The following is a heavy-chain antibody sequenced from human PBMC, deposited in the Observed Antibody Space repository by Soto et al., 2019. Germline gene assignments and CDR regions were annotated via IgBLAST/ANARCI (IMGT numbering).Heavy chain of an antibody. CDR1: GGSVSSGSYY. D-gene: IGHD3-22*01. CDR2: IYYTGNT. CDR3: ARDTASKYYDSRNYDPHFDP. V-gene: IGHV4-30-4*08. Sequence: PSETLSLTCTVSGGSVSSGSYYWSWIRQHPGRGLEWIGYIYYTGNTYYNPSLKSRLAISVDTSKNRFSLKLTSVTAADTAVYYCARDTASKYYDSRNYDPHFDPWGQGTLVTVSS. J-gene: IGHJ5*02.